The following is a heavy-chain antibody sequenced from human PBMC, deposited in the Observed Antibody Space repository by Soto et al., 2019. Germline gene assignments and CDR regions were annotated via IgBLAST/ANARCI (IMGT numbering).Heavy chain of an antibody. CDR2: VTGSGYST. CDR1: GFPFSSYA. V-gene: IGHV3-23*01. CDR3: AYRSGWFFDY. J-gene: IGHJ4*02. Sequence: GGSLRLSCAASGFPFSSYALSWFRRAPGKGLEWVSSVTGSGYSTYYADSVKGRFNISRDNSKNTLYLQMNSLRAEDKAVYYCAYRSGWFFDYWGQGTLVTVSS. D-gene: IGHD6-19*01.